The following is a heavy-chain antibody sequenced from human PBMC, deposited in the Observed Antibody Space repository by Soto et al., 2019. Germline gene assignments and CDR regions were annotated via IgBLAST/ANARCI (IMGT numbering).Heavy chain of an antibody. J-gene: IGHJ5*02. V-gene: IGHV4-34*01. CDR2: ITFRGVT. D-gene: IGHD3-9*01. CDR1: GDSFSGYT. Sequence: KPXETLSLTCDVHGDSFSGYTWSWIRQPPGKGLDWIGEITFRGVTNYHPSLKSRVSMSVDTSKNRISLNMSSVTAADTALYFCARKLEASVRHVEWFSYKWFDPWGPGTLVTVSS. CDR3: ARKLEASVRHVEWFSYKWFDP.